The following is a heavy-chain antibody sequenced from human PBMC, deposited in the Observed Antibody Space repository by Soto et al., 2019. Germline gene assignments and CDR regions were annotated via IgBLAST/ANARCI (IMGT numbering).Heavy chain of an antibody. V-gene: IGHV3-74*01. D-gene: IGHD3-3*02. CDR2: ISTDGTTI. CDR1: GFSFTSYW. Sequence: EVQLVESGGGLVQPGGSLRLSCAASGFSFTSYWMHWVRQAPGKGLEWISRISTDGTTIGFAASVRGRFTASRDNAKNTVYLQLNSLRVDDTAVYYCVRDRTTFTLFDYWVQGTLVTVSS. J-gene: IGHJ4*02. CDR3: VRDRTTFTLFDY.